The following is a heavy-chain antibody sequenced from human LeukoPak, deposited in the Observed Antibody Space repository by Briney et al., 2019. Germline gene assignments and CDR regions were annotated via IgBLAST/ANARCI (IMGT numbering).Heavy chain of an antibody. CDR3: AKDQGTVVTPEAFDI. V-gene: IGHV3-30*02. CDR2: IRYDGSNK. D-gene: IGHD4-23*01. Sequence: GGSLRLSCAASGFTFSSYGMHWVRQAPGKGLEWVAFIRYDGSNKYYADSVKGRFTISRDNSKSTLCLQMNSLRAEDTAVYYCAKDQGTVVTPEAFDIWGQGTMVTVSS. CDR1: GFTFSSYG. J-gene: IGHJ3*02.